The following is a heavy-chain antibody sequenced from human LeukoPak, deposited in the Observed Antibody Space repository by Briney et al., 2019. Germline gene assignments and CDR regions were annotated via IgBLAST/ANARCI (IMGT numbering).Heavy chain of an antibody. Sequence: SETLSLTSTDSGGSTSYYYWSWLRQSPGKGREGIGYIYYSGTTNYNPSLKSRVTISVDTSKNQFSLRLRSVTAADTAVYYCAREDPQTTVPEGMDVWGQGTTVTVSS. CDR3: AREDPQTTVPEGMDV. D-gene: IGHD4-17*01. V-gene: IGHV4-59*01. J-gene: IGHJ6*02. CDR2: IYYSGTT. CDR1: GGSTSYYY.